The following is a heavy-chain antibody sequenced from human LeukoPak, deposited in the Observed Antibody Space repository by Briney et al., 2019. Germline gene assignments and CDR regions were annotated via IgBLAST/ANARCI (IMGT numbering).Heavy chain of an antibody. Sequence: PGGSLRLSCAASGFIFSDYAMHWVRQAPGKGLVWVSRISWDGGGIDYADSVKGRFTISRDNAKNSLYLQMNSLRAEDTAVYYCARRARQCRAASSTAEVSYFHNGGQGPLVPASP. CDR2: ISWDGGGI. J-gene: IGHJ4*02. V-gene: IGHV3-9*01. CDR1: GFIFSDYA. D-gene: IGHD2-15*01. CDR3: ARRARQCRAASSTAEVSYFHN.